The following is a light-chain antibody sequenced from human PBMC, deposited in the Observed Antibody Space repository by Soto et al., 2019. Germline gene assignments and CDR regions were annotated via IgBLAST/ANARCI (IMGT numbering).Light chain of an antibody. J-gene: IGKJ1*01. V-gene: IGKV1-8*01. Sequence: AIRMTQSPSSFSASTGDRVTITCRARQGISSYLACYQQKPGKAPKLLIYAASTLQSGVPSRFSGSGSGTDFTLTLSCLQSEDFATYYCQQYYSYPRTFGQGTKVEIK. CDR1: QGISSY. CDR3: QQYYSYPRT. CDR2: AAS.